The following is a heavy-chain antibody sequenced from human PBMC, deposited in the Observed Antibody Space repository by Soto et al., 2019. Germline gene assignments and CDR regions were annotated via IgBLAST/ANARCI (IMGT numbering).Heavy chain of an antibody. V-gene: IGHV3-9*01. J-gene: IGHJ4*02. CDR2: ISWNSGSI. Sequence: GGSLRLSCAASGFTFDDYAMHWVRQAPGKGLEWVSGISWNSGSIGYADSVKGRFTISRDNAKNSLYLQMNSLRAEDTALYYCAKDSGYDFLLSIDYWGQGTLVTVSS. CDR3: AKDSGYDFLLSIDY. D-gene: IGHD5-12*01. CDR1: GFTFDDYA.